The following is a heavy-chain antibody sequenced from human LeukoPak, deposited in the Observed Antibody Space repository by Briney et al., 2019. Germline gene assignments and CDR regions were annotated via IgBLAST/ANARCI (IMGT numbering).Heavy chain of an antibody. CDR3: AATGDDAFDI. D-gene: IGHD4-17*01. CDR2: IIPIFGTA. Sequence: ASVKVSCKASGGTFSSYAISWVRQAPGQGLEWMGGIIPIFGTANYAQKFQGRVTITADESTSTAYMELSSLRSDDTAVYYCAATGDDAFDIWGQGTMVAVSS. J-gene: IGHJ3*02. CDR1: GGTFSSYA. V-gene: IGHV1-69*13.